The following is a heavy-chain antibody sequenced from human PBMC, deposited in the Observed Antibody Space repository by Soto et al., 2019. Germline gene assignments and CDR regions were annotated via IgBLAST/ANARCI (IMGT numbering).Heavy chain of an antibody. D-gene: IGHD5-12*01. CDR2: INAGNGDT. J-gene: IGHJ4*02. V-gene: IGHV1-3*01. CDR3: ARAISGYVK. CDR1: GINYNTYA. Sequence: QVQLVQSGAEMKKPGASVKLSCKTSGINYNTYAIHWVRHAPGQGLECMGWINAGNGDTGYSQNFQGRVTLTRDTSASTVYMDLDSLKSVDTGVYYCARAISGYVKWGKGTLVTVSS.